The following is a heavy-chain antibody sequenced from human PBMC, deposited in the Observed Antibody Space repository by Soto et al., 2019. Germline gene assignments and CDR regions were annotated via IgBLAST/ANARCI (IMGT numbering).Heavy chain of an antibody. D-gene: IGHD3-22*01. CDR2: IYYSGNT. CDR1: GGSISSSNYY. J-gene: IGHJ6*02. V-gene: IGHV4-39*01. Sequence: PSETLSLTCTVSGGSISSSNYYWGWIRQPPGKGLEWIGTIYYSGNTYYNPSLKSRVTISVDTSTNQFSLKLSSVTAADTAVYYCARQTYDPSGYYYAYYYYGMDVWGQGATVTVSS. CDR3: ARQTYDPSGYYYAYYYYGMDV.